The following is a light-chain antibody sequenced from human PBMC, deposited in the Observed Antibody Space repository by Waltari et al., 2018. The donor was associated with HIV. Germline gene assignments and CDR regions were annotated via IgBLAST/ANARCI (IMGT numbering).Light chain of an antibody. CDR2: EVT. J-gene: IGLJ2*01. CDR3: QSYDITLSASVV. CDR1: SSDVGGYNY. Sequence: QSALTQPPSASGSPGQSVTISCTGTSSDVGGYNYVSWYQQHPGNAPKLIIYEVTERPSGVPDRFSGSKSGNTASLTVSGLQAEDEADYFCQSYDITLSASVVFGGGTKLTVL. V-gene: IGLV2-8*01.